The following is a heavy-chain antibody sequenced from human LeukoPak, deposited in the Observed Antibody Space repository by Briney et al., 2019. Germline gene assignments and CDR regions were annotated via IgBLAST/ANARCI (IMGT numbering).Heavy chain of an antibody. Sequence: GGSLRLSCAASGFTVSSNYMSWVRQAPGKGLEWVANIKQDGSGKYYVNSVKGRFTISRDNAKNSLYLQMNSLRAEDTAVYYCATDGNYDWNYKSGFDYWGQGTLVTVSS. D-gene: IGHD1-7*01. CDR3: ATDGNYDWNYKSGFDY. CDR2: IKQDGSGK. V-gene: IGHV3-7*01. CDR1: GFTVSSNY. J-gene: IGHJ4*02.